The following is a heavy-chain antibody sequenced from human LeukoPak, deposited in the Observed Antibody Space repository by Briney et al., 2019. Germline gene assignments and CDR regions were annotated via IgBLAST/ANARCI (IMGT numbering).Heavy chain of an antibody. CDR2: IYTSGST. CDR3: ASQYSSSWYLPKYFDY. J-gene: IGHJ4*02. D-gene: IGHD6-13*01. V-gene: IGHV4-4*07. Sequence: SETLSLTCTVSGGSISSYYWSWIRQPAGKGLEWIGRIYTSGSTNYNPSLKSRVTMSVDTSKNQFSLKLGSVTAADTAVYYCASQYSSSWYLPKYFDYWGQGTLVTVSS. CDR1: GGSISSYY.